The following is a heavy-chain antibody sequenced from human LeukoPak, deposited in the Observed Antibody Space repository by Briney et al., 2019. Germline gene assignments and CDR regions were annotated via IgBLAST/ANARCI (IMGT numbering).Heavy chain of an antibody. CDR2: IIPIIGTA. J-gene: IGHJ6*02. CDR3: ARHIYCSGGSCYTQRGDIDYYYGMDV. D-gene: IGHD2-15*01. CDR1: GGTFSSYD. V-gene: IGHV1-69*13. Sequence: GASVKVSCKASGGTFSSYDISWVRQAPGQGIEWMGGIIPIIGTANYAQNFQGRVTITADLSTSTAYMELSSLSSEDTAVYYCARHIYCSGGSCYTQRGDIDYYYGMDVWGQGTTVTVSS.